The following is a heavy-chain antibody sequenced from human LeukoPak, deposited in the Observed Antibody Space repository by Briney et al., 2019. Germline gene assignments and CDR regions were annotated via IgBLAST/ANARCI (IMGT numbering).Heavy chain of an antibody. D-gene: IGHD1-1*01. V-gene: IGHV5-51*01. CDR3: ARLYRNDVPDAFDI. CDR1: GYIFTSYW. CDR2: IYPGDSDT. J-gene: IGHJ3*02. Sequence: GESLEISCKGSGYIFTSYWIGWVRQLPGKGLEWMGIIYPGDSDTRYSPSFQGQVTISADKSISTAYLQWSSLKASDTAMYYCARLYRNDVPDAFDIWGQGTMVTVSS.